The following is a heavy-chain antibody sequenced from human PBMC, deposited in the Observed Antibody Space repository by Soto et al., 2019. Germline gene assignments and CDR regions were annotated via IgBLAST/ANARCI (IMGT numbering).Heavy chain of an antibody. J-gene: IGHJ3*02. Sequence: ETLSLTCTVSGGSISSYYWSWIRQPPGKGLEWIGYIYYSGSTNYNPSLKSRVTISVDTSKNQFSLKLSSVTAADTAVYYCARDPRDSLNAFDIWGQGTMVTVSS. CDR3: ARDPRDSLNAFDI. CDR1: GGSISSYY. CDR2: IYYSGST. V-gene: IGHV4-59*01. D-gene: IGHD3-22*01.